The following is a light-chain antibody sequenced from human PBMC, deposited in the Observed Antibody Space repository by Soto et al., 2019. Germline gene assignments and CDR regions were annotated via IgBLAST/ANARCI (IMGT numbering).Light chain of an antibody. CDR3: QQCSSSPLT. CDR1: QNIENNY. V-gene: IGKV3-20*01. J-gene: IGKJ4*01. Sequence: EIVLTQSPGTLSLYPGERATLSCRASQNIENNYLAWYQQKPGQAPRLLIDDASSRATGVPDRFSGSGSGTDFTLTISRLEPEDFAVYFCQQCSSSPLTFGGGTKLELK. CDR2: DAS.